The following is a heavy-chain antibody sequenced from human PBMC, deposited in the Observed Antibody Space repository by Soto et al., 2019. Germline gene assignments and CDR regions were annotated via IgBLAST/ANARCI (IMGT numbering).Heavy chain of an antibody. V-gene: IGHV1-2*04. CDR2: INPNSGGT. Sequence: GASVKVSCKASGYTFTGYYMHWVRQAPGQGLEWMGWINPNSGGTNYAQKFQGWVTMTRDTSISTAYMELSRLRSDDTAVYYCAREREAVAGPLDYWGQGTLVTVSS. D-gene: IGHD6-19*01. CDR3: AREREAVAGPLDY. CDR1: GYTFTGYY. J-gene: IGHJ4*02.